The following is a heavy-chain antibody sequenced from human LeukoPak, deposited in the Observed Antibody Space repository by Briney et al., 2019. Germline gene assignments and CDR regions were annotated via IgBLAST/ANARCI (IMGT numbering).Heavy chain of an antibody. D-gene: IGHD3-10*01. V-gene: IGHV3-23*01. CDR3: AKHLWRDLLWFGEGYYFGY. CDR1: GFIFSNYA. CDR2: ISGDGGST. Sequence: GGSLRLSCAASGFIFSNYAMSWVRQAPGKGLECVSVISGDGGSTYYADSVKGRFTISRDNSKSTLYLQVNSLRAEDTAVYYCAKHLWRDLLWFGEGYYFGYWGQGTLVTVSS. J-gene: IGHJ4*02.